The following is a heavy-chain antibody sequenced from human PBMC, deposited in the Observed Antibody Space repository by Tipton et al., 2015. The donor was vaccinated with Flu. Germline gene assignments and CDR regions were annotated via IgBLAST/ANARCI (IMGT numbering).Heavy chain of an antibody. CDR3: ARGTGTTVTTGGAFDI. D-gene: IGHD4-17*01. CDR1: GYTFTSYG. CDR2: IIPIFGTA. Sequence: QSGAEVKKPGASVKVSCKASGYTFTSYGISWVRQAPGQGLEWMGGIIPIFGTANYAQKFQGRVTITADESTSTAYMELSSLRSEDTAVYYCARGTGTTVTTGGAFDIWGQGTMVTVSS. J-gene: IGHJ3*02. V-gene: IGHV1-69*13.